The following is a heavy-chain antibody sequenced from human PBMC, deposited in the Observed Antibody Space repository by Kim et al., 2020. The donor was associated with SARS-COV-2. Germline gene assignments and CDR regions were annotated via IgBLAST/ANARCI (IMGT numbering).Heavy chain of an antibody. D-gene: IGHD6-19*01. Sequence: SETLSLTCTVSGGSLSSSSYYWGWIRPPPGKGLEWIRTAYYSGNTYDNPSIKSRVTISVDTSKKQFSLKQGSVTAADTAVYYGASHQRYSSGGYVAFYY. CDR1: GGSLSSSSYY. J-gene: IGHJ6*01. V-gene: IGHV4-39*01. CDR2: AYYSGNT. CDR3: ASHQRYSSGGYVAFYY.